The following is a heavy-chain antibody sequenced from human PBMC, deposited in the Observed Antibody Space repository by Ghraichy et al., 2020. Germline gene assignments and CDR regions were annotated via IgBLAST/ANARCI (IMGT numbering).Heavy chain of an antibody. CDR2: IIPILGIA. CDR3: ARDSGSYPYINFDY. Sequence: SVKVSCKASGGTFSSYTISWVRQAPGQGLEWMGRIIPILGIANYAQKFQGRVTITADKSTSTAYMELSSLRSEDTAVYYCARDSGSYPYINFDYWGQGTLVTVSS. J-gene: IGHJ4*02. CDR1: GGTFSSYT. V-gene: IGHV1-69*02. D-gene: IGHD1-26*01.